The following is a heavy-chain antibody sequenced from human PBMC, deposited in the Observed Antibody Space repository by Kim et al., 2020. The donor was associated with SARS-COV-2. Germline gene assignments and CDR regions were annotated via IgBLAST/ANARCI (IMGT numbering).Heavy chain of an antibody. CDR1: GFTVSSNY. J-gene: IGHJ6*02. D-gene: IGHD6-13*01. V-gene: IGHV3-53*01. CDR3: TYSSSWAYGMDV. CDR2: IYSGGST. Sequence: GGSLRLSCAASGFTVSSNYMSWVRQAPGKGLEWVSVIYSGGSTYYADSVKGRFTISRDNSKNTLYLQMNSLRAEDTAVYYCTYSSSWAYGMDVWGQGTTVTVSS.